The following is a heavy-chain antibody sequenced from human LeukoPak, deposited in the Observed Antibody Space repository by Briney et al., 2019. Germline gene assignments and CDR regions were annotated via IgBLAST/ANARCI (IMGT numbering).Heavy chain of an antibody. CDR3: ARRSHCTGDSCYPV. D-gene: IGHD2-15*01. V-gene: IGHV4-39*01. CDR2: IYYGGRT. Sequence: SETLSLTCTVSGDSMTSSNHYWAWIRQPPGKGLEWIGSIYYGGRTYYNPSLKSRVTISQETSKNQFSLKVNTVTAADTAVYHCARRSHCTGDSCYPVWGQGTTVTVSS. J-gene: IGHJ6*02. CDR1: GDSMTSSNHY.